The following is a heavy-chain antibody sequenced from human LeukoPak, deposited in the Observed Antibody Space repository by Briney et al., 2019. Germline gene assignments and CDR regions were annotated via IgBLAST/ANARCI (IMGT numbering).Heavy chain of an antibody. V-gene: IGHV3-73*01. J-gene: IGHJ4*02. Sequence: GGSLRLSCAASGFTFSGSAMHWVRQASGKGLEWVGRIRSKANSYATAYAASVKGRFTISRDDSKNTAYLQMNSLKTEDTAVYYCTRGTYYYDSSGYHGGDYWGQGTLATVSS. CDR3: TRGTYYYDSSGYHGGDY. CDR2: IRSKANSYAT. CDR1: GFTFSGSA. D-gene: IGHD3-22*01.